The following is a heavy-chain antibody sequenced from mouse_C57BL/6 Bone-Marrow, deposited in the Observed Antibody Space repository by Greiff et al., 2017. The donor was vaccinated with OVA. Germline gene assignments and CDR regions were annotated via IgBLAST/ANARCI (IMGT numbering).Heavy chain of an antibody. J-gene: IGHJ2*01. Sequence: EVQLQQSGPELVKPGASVKISCKASGYTFTDYYMNWVKQSHGKSLEWIGDINPNNGGTSYNQKFKGKATLTVDKSSSTAYMELRSLTSEDSAVYYCARLYYDYDGVAFDYWGQGTTLTVSS. CDR3: ARLYYDYDGVAFDY. CDR2: INPNNGGT. D-gene: IGHD2-4*01. V-gene: IGHV1-26*01. CDR1: GYTFTDYY.